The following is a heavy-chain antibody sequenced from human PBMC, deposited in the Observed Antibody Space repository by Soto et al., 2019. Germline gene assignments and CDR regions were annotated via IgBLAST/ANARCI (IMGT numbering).Heavy chain of an antibody. CDR3: ARMERSSHSSSWYVVDY. V-gene: IGHV4-39*01. CDR2: IYYSGST. J-gene: IGHJ4*02. D-gene: IGHD6-13*01. Sequence: SETLSLTCTVSGGSISSSSYYWGWIRQPPGKGLEWIGSIYYSGSTYYNPSLKSRVTISVDTSKNQFSLKLSSVTAADTAVYYCARMERSSHSSSWYVVDYWGQGTLVTVSS. CDR1: GGSISSSSYY.